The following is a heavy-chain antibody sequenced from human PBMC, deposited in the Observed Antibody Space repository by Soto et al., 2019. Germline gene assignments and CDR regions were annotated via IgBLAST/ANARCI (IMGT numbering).Heavy chain of an antibody. Sequence: SETLSLTCTVSGGSISSSSYYWGWIRQPPGKGLEWIGSIYYSGSTYYNPSLKSRVTISVDTSKNQFSLKLSSVTAADTAVYYCARHGSGILPSVGDYYYYGMDVWGQGTTVTVSS. V-gene: IGHV4-39*01. CDR2: IYYSGST. CDR3: ARHGSGILPSVGDYYYYGMDV. D-gene: IGHD1-26*01. CDR1: GGSISSSSYY. J-gene: IGHJ6*02.